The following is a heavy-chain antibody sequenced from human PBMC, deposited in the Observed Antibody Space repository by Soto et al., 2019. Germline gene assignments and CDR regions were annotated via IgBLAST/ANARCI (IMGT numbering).Heavy chain of an antibody. V-gene: IGHV3-30*18. CDR2: MSYDETKK. D-gene: IGHD1-26*01. CDR3: AKDRRDGDFMHILVDDF. CDR1: GFSLSSYA. Sequence: QVQLVESGGGVVQPGGSLRLSCATSGFSLSSYAMHWVRQAPGKGLEWVALMSYDETKKHYADSVKGRFTISRDTSKNTLFLQMNNLRVEDTAVYYCAKDRRDGDFMHILVDDFWGQGALVTVSS. J-gene: IGHJ4*02.